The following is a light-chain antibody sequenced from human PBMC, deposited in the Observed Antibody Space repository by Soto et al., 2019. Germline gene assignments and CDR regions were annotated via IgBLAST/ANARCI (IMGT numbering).Light chain of an antibody. CDR3: QQSYNTPVT. V-gene: IGKV4-1*01. J-gene: IGKJ4*01. Sequence: DIVLTQSPDSLAVSLGERATINCKSSHNILYSSDNKNYLSWYQQKTGKAPKLLIYKASSLESGVPSRFSGSGSGTFFTLTISSLQPEDIATYYCQQSYNTPVTFGGGTKVDIK. CDR2: KAS. CDR1: HNILYSSDNKNY.